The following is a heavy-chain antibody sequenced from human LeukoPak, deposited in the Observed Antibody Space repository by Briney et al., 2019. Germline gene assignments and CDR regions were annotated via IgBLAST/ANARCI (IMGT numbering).Heavy chain of an antibody. J-gene: IGHJ5*02. D-gene: IGHD6-25*01. V-gene: IGHV4-59*12. CDR2: IRYTGTT. Sequence: SETLSLTCTVSGGSITNYYWSWIRQSPGRGLEWIGYIRYTGTTNYNPSLKSRVTISSDTSKNQFSLKLTSVTAADTAVYYCARDTQRGGFDPWGQGTLVTVSS. CDR1: GGSITNYY. CDR3: ARDTQRGGFDP.